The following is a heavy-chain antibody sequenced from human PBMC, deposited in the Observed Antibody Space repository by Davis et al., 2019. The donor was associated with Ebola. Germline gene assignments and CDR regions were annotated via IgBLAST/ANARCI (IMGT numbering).Heavy chain of an antibody. V-gene: IGHV3-73*01. D-gene: IGHD6-6*01. J-gene: IGHJ4*02. Sequence: GESLKISCAASGFTFSGSAMHWVRQASGKGLEWVGRIRSKANSYATAYAASVKGRFTISRDDSKNTAYLQMNSLKTEDTAVYYCTTRVGSSVDYWGQGTLVTVSS. CDR3: TTRVGSSVDY. CDR1: GFTFSGSA. CDR2: IRSKANSYAT.